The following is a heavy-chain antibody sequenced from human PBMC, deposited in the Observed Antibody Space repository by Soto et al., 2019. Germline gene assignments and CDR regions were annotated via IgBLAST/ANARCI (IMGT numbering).Heavy chain of an antibody. J-gene: IGHJ6*02. Sequence: ASVKVSCKASGYTFTNYYIHWVRQAPGQGLEWMGIINPSGGSTSYAQKFQGRVTMTRDTSTSTVYMDLSSLRSEDTAVYYCARDTYYYASLSSGQSRAPYGIDVWGQGTTVTVSS. D-gene: IGHD3-10*01. CDR2: INPSGGST. V-gene: IGHV1-46*01. CDR3: ARDTYYYASLSSGQSRAPYGIDV. CDR1: GYTFTNYY.